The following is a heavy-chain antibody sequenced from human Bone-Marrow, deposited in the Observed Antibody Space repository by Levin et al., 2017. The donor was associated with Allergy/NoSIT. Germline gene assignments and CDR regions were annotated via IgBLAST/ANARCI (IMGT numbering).Heavy chain of an antibody. CDR2: IYHSGST. CDR1: GGSISSSNW. J-gene: IGHJ3*02. V-gene: IGHV4-4*02. CDR3: ARDRGGAILTGHRGDDAFDS. Sequence: PSETLSLTCAVSGGSISSSNWWSWVRQPPGKGLEWIGEIYHSGSTNYNPSLKSRVTISVDKSKNQFSLKLSSVTAADTAVYYCARDRGGAILTGHRGDDAFDSWGQGTMVTVSS. D-gene: IGHD3-9*01.